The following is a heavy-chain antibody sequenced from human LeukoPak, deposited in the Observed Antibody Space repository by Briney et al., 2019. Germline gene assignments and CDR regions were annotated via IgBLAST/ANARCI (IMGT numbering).Heavy chain of an antibody. D-gene: IGHD3-9*01. J-gene: IGHJ5*02. CDR2: IYHSGTT. CDR1: GGSIISSSYN. Sequence: SETLSLTCAVSGGSIISSSYNWGWIRQPPGKGLEWIVTIYHSGTTYYNPSRKSRVTISVDTSKNQFFLKLSSVTAADTAVYYCARLPTGYPNWFDPWGQGSLVTVSS. V-gene: IGHV4-39*01. CDR3: ARLPTGYPNWFDP.